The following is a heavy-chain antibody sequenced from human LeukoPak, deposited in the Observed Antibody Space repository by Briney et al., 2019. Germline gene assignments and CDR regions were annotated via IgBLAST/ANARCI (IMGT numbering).Heavy chain of an antibody. J-gene: IGHJ4*02. V-gene: IGHV4-59*01. D-gene: IGHD3-10*01. CDR3: ARLLRGSIKAMDY. CDR2: IYYSGST. Sequence: SETLSLTCTVSGGSISSYYWSWIRQPPGKGLEWIGYIYYSGSTNYNPSLKSRVTISVDTSKNQFSLKLSSVTAADTAVYYCARLLRGSIKAMDYWGQGTLVTVSS. CDR1: GGSISSYY.